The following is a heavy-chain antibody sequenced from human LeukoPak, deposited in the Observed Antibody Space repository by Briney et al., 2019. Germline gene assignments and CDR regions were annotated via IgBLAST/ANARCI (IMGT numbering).Heavy chain of an antibody. D-gene: IGHD3-10*01. CDR3: AKDWFTMVRGVTYYFDY. Sequence: GGSLRLSCAASGFTFSSYAMSWVRQAPGKGLEWVSAISGSGGSTYSADSGKGRFTISTDNSKNTLYLQMNSLRAEDTAVYYCAKDWFTMVRGVTYYFDYWGQGTLVTVSS. CDR1: GFTFSSYA. V-gene: IGHV3-23*01. CDR2: ISGSGGST. J-gene: IGHJ4*02.